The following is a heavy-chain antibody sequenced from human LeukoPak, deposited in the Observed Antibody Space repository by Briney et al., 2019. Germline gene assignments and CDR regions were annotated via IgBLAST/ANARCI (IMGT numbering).Heavy chain of an antibody. V-gene: IGHV3-48*03. CDR2: ISSSGGTI. Sequence: GGSLRLSCAASGFTFSSYEMNWVRQAPGKGLEWVSYISSSGGTIYYADSVKGRFTISRDNAKNSLYLQMNSLRAEDTAVYYCAAPRCSGGSCYALSGGDTIEYWGQGTLVTLSS. D-gene: IGHD2-15*01. J-gene: IGHJ4*02. CDR1: GFTFSSYE. CDR3: AAPRCSGGSCYALSGGDTIEY.